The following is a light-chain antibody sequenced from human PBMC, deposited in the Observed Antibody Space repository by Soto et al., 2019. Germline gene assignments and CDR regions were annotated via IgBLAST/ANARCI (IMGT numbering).Light chain of an antibody. CDR1: QSVSSNS. V-gene: IGKV3-20*01. Sequence: EIVLTQSPGTLSLSPGERATLSCRASQSVSSNSLAWYQHKRGQAPRLLIHGASSRATGIPDRFSGSGSGTDFTLTISRLEPEDFAVYYCQQYGGSPRTFGQGTKGEVK. CDR3: QQYGGSPRT. J-gene: IGKJ1*01. CDR2: GAS.